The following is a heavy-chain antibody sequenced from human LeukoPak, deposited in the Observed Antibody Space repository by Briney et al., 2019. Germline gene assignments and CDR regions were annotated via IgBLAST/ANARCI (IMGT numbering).Heavy chain of an antibody. CDR2: LSGSGITT. J-gene: IGHJ4*01. V-gene: IGHV3-23*01. CDR3: AKGIYSSGWSYFDY. D-gene: IGHD6-19*01. Sequence: GGSLRLSCAASGFTFSNSAVSWVRQAPGKGLEWVSTLSGSGITTYYADSVKGRFTISRDNPKNTLYLQMNSLRAEDTAVYYCAKGIYSSGWSYFDYWGHGTLVTVSS. CDR1: GFTFSNSA.